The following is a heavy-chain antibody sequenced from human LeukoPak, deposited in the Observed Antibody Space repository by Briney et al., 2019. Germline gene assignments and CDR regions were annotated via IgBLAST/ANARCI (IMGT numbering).Heavy chain of an antibody. CDR3: AKDAQRGFDYSNSLEY. J-gene: IGHJ4*02. CDR2: IWNDGSNK. V-gene: IGHV3-33*06. Sequence: PGRSLRLSCAASGFTFSHYGMHWVRQAPGRGLEWVAVIWNDGSNKYYADSVKGRFTISRDNSQNTVDRHMNSLRAEDTAVYYCAKDAQRGFDYSNSLEYWGQGTLVTVSS. CDR1: GFTFSHYG. D-gene: IGHD4-11*01.